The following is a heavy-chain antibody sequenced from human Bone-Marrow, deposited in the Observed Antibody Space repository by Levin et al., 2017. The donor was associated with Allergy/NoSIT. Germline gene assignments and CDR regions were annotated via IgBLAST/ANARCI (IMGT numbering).Heavy chain of an antibody. Sequence: PGGSLRLSCSASGFTFSTYTIHWVRQAPGKGLEYVSSISSDGTRTNYADSVKGRFTISRDNSKNTLYLQMSSLRAEDTAMYYCVREAYCSSTNCQRWFDCWGQGTLVTVSS. CDR2: ISSDGTRT. D-gene: IGHD2-2*01. V-gene: IGHV3-64D*06. CDR1: GFTFSTYT. J-gene: IGHJ4*02. CDR3: VREAYCSSTNCQRWFDC.